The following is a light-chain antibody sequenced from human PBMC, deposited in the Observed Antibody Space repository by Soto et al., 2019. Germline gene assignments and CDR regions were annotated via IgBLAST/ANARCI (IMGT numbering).Light chain of an antibody. CDR2: GAS. V-gene: IGKV3-20*01. J-gene: IGKJ3*01. CDR3: QKYGSSPFT. Sequence: EIVLTQSPGTLSLSPGERATLSCRASQSVSSSYLAWYQQKPGQAPRLLIYGASSRATGIPDRFSGSGSGTDFTLTISILEPEDFAVYYCQKYGSSPFTFGPGTKVDIK. CDR1: QSVSSSY.